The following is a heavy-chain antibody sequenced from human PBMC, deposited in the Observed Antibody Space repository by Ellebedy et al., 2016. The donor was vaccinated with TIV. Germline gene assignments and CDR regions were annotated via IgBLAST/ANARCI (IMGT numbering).Heavy chain of an antibody. CDR3: ARDLMASGWFDP. Sequence: MPGGSLRLSCTVSGGSPSNYYWSWIRQPPGKGLEWIGDIHYSGSTKYNPSLKSRATISIDTSKNQLSLNLNSVTTADTAIYYCARDLMASGWFDPWGQGTLVTVSS. CDR1: GGSPSNYY. CDR2: IHYSGST. D-gene: IGHD5-24*01. J-gene: IGHJ5*02. V-gene: IGHV4-59*01.